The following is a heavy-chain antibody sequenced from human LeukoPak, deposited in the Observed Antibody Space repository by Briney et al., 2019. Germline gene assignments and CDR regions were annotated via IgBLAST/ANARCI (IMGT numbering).Heavy chain of an antibody. CDR3: ARVSPGYGSGSYFPMDV. Sequence: SETLSLTCTVSGGSISSYYWSWIRQPPGKGLEWIGYIYYSGSTNYNPSLKSRVTISVDTSKNQFSLKLSSVTAADTAVYYCARVSPGYGSGSYFPMDVWGKGTTVTVSS. D-gene: IGHD3-10*01. CDR1: GGSISSYY. CDR2: IYYSGST. V-gene: IGHV4-59*01. J-gene: IGHJ6*03.